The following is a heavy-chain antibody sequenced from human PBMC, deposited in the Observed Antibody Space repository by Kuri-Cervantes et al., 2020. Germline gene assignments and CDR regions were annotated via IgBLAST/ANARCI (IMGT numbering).Heavy chain of an antibody. V-gene: IGHV1-18*01. D-gene: IGHD3-10*01. J-gene: IGHJ4*02. Sequence: ASVKVSCKASGYTFTSYGISWVRQAPGQGLEWMGWISAYNGNTNYAQKFQGRVTITTDESTSTAYMELSSLRSEDTAVYYCARPARSSGSGSQSYFDSWGQGTLVTVSS. CDR1: GYTFTSYG. CDR3: ARPARSSGSGSQSYFDS. CDR2: ISAYNGNT.